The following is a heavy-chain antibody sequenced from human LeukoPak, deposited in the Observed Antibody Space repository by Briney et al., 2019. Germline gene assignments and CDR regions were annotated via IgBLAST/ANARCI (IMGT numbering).Heavy chain of an antibody. J-gene: IGHJ5*02. CDR3: AKDHTANYYGSGSYLTAFDP. CDR1: GFTVSSNY. CDR2: IYSGGST. V-gene: IGHV3-53*01. D-gene: IGHD3-10*01. Sequence: GGSLRLSCAASGFTVSSNYMSWVRQAPGKGLEWVSVIYSGGSTYYADSVKGRFTISGDNSKNTLYLQMNSLRAEDTAVYYCAKDHTANYYGSGSYLTAFDPWGQGTLVTVSS.